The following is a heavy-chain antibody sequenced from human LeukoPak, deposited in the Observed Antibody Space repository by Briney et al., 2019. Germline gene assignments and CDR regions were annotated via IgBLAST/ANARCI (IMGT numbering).Heavy chain of an antibody. J-gene: IGHJ3*01. CDR3: ARDPNGDHVGAFEF. CDR1: GFTFSNFA. D-gene: IGHD4-17*01. CDR2: ISAGGGT. V-gene: IGHV3-23*01. Sequence: GGSLRLSCAASGFTFSNFALIWVRQAPVKGLEWVSSISAGGGTQYADAVRGRFTISRDNSKNTLYLHMNSLRAEDTAVYFCARDPNGDHVGAFEFWATGQWSPSRQ.